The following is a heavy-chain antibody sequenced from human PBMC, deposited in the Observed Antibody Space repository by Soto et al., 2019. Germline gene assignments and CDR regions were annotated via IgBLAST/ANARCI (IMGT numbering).Heavy chain of an antibody. J-gene: IGHJ4*02. Sequence: GGSLRLSCAASGFTFSSYAMHWVRQAPGKGLEWVAVISYDGSNKYYADSVKGRFTISRDNSKNTLYLQMNSLRAEDTAVYYCAREAVFGLLSESYFDYWGQGTLVTV. V-gene: IGHV3-30-3*01. CDR2: ISYDGSNK. CDR3: AREAVFGLLSESYFDY. CDR1: GFTFSSYA. D-gene: IGHD3-16*01.